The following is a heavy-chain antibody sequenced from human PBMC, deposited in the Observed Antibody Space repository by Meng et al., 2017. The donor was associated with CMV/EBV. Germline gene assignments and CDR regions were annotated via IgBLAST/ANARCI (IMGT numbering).Heavy chain of an antibody. V-gene: IGHV1-2*02. D-gene: IGHD2-15*01. CDR3: ARVLRYCSGGSCYSGGYYFDS. CDR1: GYTFTGYY. CDR2: INPNSGGT. J-gene: IGHJ4*02. Sequence: ASVKVSCKASGYTFTGYYMHWVRQAPGQGLEWMGWINPNSGGTNYAQKFQGRVTMTRDTSISTAYMELSRLRSDDTAVYYCARVLRYCSGGSCYSGGYYFDSWAQGTLVTFSS.